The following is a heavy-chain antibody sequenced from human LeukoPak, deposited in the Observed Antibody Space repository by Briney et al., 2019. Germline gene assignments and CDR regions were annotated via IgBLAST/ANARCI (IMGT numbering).Heavy chain of an antibody. V-gene: IGHV3-23*01. CDR2: ISGSGGST. J-gene: IGHJ4*02. D-gene: IGHD4-17*01. CDR1: GFTFSSYA. Sequence: PGGSLTLSCAASGFTFSSYAMSWVRQAPGKGLEGVAAISGSGGSTYYADSVKGRFTISRDNSKNTLYLQMNSLRAEDTAVYYCAKCPFYGDYSYFDYWGQGTLVTVSS. CDR3: AKCPFYGDYSYFDY.